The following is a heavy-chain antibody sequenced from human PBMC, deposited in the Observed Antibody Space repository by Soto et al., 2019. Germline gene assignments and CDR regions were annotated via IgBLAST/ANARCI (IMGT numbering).Heavy chain of an antibody. CDR2: ISAYNGNT. CDR3: ARGHLTYYYDSSGSPPPFDY. V-gene: IGHV1-18*01. Sequence: GASVKVSCKASGYTFTSYGISWVRQAPGQGLEWMGWISAYNGNTNYAQKLQGRVTMTTDTSTSTAYMELRSLRSDDTAVYYCARGHLTYYYDSSGSPPPFDYWGQGTLVTVS. J-gene: IGHJ4*02. D-gene: IGHD3-22*01. CDR1: GYTFTSYG.